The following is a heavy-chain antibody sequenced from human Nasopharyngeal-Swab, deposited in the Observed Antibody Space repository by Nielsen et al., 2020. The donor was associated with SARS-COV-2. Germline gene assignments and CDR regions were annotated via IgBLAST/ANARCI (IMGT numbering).Heavy chain of an antibody. J-gene: IGHJ4*02. D-gene: IGHD4-17*01. V-gene: IGHV3-33*01. CDR1: GFTFGSYG. CDR2: IWYDGSNK. Sequence: GESLKISCAASGFTFGSYGMHWVRQAPGKGLEWVAVIWYDGSNKYYADSVKGRFTISRDNSKNTLYLQMNSLRAEDTAVYYCARDDYGDYGEPFDYWGQGTLVTVSS. CDR3: ARDDYGDYGEPFDY.